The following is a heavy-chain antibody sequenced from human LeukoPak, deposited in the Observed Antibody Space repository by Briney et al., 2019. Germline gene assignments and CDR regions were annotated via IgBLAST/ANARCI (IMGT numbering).Heavy chain of an antibody. CDR3: ARDRGSVDTAMEWFDP. V-gene: IGHV3-23*01. Sequence: GGSLRLSCAASGFTFSSIAMTWVRQAPGKGLEWVSSIRSNGDTTYNADSVKGRFTISRDNSKNTLYLQMNSLRAEDTAVYYCARDRGSVDTAMEWFDPWGQGTLVTVSS. D-gene: IGHD5-18*01. J-gene: IGHJ5*02. CDR1: GFTFSSIA. CDR2: IRSNGDTT.